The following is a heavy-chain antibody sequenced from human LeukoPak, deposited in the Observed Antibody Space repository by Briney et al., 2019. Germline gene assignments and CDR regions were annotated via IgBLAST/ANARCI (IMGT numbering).Heavy chain of an antibody. J-gene: IGHJ5*02. D-gene: IGHD6-19*01. V-gene: IGHV1-2*02. CDR3: ARDRSSGWQYNWFDP. Sequence: INPKRGGTNYAQKLQGSVTMTRDTSISTAYMELSRLRSDDTAVYYCARDRSSGWQYNWFDPWGQGTLVTVSS. CDR2: INPKRGGT.